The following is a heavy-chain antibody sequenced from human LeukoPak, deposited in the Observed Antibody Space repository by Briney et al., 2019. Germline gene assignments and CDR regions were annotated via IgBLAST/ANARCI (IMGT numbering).Heavy chain of an antibody. CDR3: ARHFGGSYLAMYNWFDP. Sequence: PSETLSLTCTVSGGSISSSSYYWGWIRQPPGKGLEWIGSIYYSGSTYYNPSLKSRVTISVDTSKNQFSLKLSSVTAADTAVYYCARHFGGSYLAMYNWFDPWGQGTPVTVSS. V-gene: IGHV4-39*01. J-gene: IGHJ5*02. CDR1: GGSISSSSYY. D-gene: IGHD1-26*01. CDR2: IYYSGST.